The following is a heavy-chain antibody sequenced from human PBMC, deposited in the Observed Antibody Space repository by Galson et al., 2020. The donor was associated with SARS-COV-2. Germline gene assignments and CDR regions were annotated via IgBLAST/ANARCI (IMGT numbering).Heavy chain of an antibody. CDR3: VRTARLADT. D-gene: IGHD6-19*01. J-gene: IGHJ5*02. V-gene: IGHV3-11*01. CDR2: ISGPGTDV. Sequence: GESLKISCVASGITFSGPYMNWIRQAPGKGLEWVSYISGPGTDVKYADSVRGRFSISRDNAKNSLYLEMGSLGVDDTAVYYCVRTARLADTWGQGTLVTVSS. CDR1: GITFSGPY.